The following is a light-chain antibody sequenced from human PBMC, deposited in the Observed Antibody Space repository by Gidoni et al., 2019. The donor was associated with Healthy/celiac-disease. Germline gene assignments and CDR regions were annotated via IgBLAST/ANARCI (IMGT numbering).Light chain of an antibody. CDR1: QGISNS. J-gene: IGKJ1*01. CDR2: AAS. Sequence: DLQIPPSPSSPSASVGDRVTITCRASQGISNSLAWYQQKPGKAPKLLLYAASRLESGVPSRFSGSGSVTDYTLTISSLQPEDFATYYCQQYYSTPLTFGQGTKVEIK. CDR3: QQYYSTPLT. V-gene: IGKV1-NL1*01.